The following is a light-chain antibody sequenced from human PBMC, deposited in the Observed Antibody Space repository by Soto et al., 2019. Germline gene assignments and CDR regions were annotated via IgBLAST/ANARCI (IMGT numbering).Light chain of an antibody. J-gene: IGKJ1*01. CDR3: QQSYSTPRT. CDR1: QSVTSN. V-gene: IGKV3-15*01. Sequence: EIVLTQSPAILSVSPGERATLSCRASQSVTSNLAWYRQRPGQAPRLLIYDTFRRATGVPARFSGSGSGTEFTLTISSLQSEDFATYYCQQSYSTPRTFGQGTKVDIK. CDR2: DTF.